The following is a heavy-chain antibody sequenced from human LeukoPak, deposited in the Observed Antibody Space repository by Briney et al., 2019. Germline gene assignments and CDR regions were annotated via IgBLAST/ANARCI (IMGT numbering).Heavy chain of an antibody. V-gene: IGHV3-23*01. J-gene: IGHJ4*02. CDR2: ISGSGVST. D-gene: IGHD1-7*01. CDR3: AKDERNWNYNLASQTYD. Sequence: GRSLRLSCAASGFRFSSYAMSWVRQAPGKGLEWVSAISGSGVSTYYADSVKGRFTVSRDNSKNTLYLQMSSLRAEDTAVYYCAKDERNWNYNLASQTYDWGQGTLVTVSS. CDR1: GFRFSSYA.